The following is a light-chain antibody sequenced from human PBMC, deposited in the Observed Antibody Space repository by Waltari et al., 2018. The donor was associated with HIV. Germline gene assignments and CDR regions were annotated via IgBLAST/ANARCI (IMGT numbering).Light chain of an antibody. CDR1: NSAIGVNT. CDR2: RSH. CDR3: SAWDDTLHVV. Sequence: QSVLTQPPSVSGLPGQKVTIPCSGSNSAIGVNTVNWYQQFPGRAPKLVAYRSHQRPSGVPDRFSGSKSGTSASLAINGVQAEDEATYFCSAWDDTLHVVFGGGTKLTVL. V-gene: IGLV1-44*01. J-gene: IGLJ3*02.